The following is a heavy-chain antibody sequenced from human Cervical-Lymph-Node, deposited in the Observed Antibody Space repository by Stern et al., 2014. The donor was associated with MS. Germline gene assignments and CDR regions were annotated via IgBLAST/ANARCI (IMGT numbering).Heavy chain of an antibody. CDR1: GGTFSSYS. J-gene: IGHJ4*02. D-gene: IGHD6-19*01. CDR3: ARLTVADTGC. Sequence: QDQLVHSGAEVTKPGSSVKVSCKASGGTFSSYSISWVRQAPGPGLEWMGRIIPILGIANYAQKFQGRVTITADKSTSTAYMELSSLRSEDTAVYFCARLTVADTGCWGQGTLVTVSS. V-gene: IGHV1-69*02. CDR2: IIPILGIA.